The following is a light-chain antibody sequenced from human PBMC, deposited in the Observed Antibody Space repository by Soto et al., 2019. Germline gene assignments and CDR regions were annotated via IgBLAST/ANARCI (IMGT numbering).Light chain of an antibody. CDR3: QQRSNWPPIT. Sequence: EIVMTQSPATLSVSPGERATLSCRASQSVSSNVAWYQQKPGQAPGLVIYGASNRATGTPARFSGSGSGTDFTLTISSLEPEDFAVYYCQQRSNWPPITFGQGTKVDIK. CDR1: QSVSSN. CDR2: GAS. J-gene: IGKJ1*01. V-gene: IGKV3-11*01.